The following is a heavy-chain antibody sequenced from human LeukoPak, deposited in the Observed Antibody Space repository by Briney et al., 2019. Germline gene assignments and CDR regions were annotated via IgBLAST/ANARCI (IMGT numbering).Heavy chain of an antibody. D-gene: IGHD1-26*01. V-gene: IGHV4-39*01. CDR2: YIYYSASPYYSGSA. J-gene: IGHJ4*02. CDR1: GASIGSGGYY. Sequence: PSETLSLTCTVSGASIGSGGYYWGWIRQHPGKGLEWIGYIYYSASPYYSGSANYNPSLKSRLTISVDTSKNQFSLKVRSVSAADTAVYYCASGSGSYLRVDFDYWGQGTLVTVSS. CDR3: ASGSGSYLRVDFDY.